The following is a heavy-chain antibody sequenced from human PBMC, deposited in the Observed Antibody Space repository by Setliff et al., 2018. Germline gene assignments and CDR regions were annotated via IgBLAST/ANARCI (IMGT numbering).Heavy chain of an antibody. D-gene: IGHD4-17*01. CDR2: IKKDGSIK. J-gene: IGHJ4*02. V-gene: IGHV3-7*01. CDR3: SRDLQGSGDYVVDY. Sequence: GESLKISCAASGFTFRSYWMSWVRQAPGKGLEWVANIKKDGSIKYYLDSVRGRFTISRDNAENSLTLQTNSLRVEDTAVYYCSRDLQGSGDYVVDYWGQGTLVTVS. CDR1: GFTFRSYW.